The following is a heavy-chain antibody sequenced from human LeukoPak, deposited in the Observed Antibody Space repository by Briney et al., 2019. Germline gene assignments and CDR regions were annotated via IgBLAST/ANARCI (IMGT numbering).Heavy chain of an antibody. V-gene: IGHV4-39*07. Sequence: SETLSLTCTVSGGSISSSSYYWGWIRQPPGKGLEWIGSMYYSGSTYYNPSLKSRVTISVDTSKNQFSLKLSSVTAADTAVYFCARGPYSYDSSGAFDIWGQGTMVTVSS. CDR2: MYYSGST. CDR1: GGSISSSSYY. J-gene: IGHJ3*02. D-gene: IGHD3-22*01. CDR3: ARGPYSYDSSGAFDI.